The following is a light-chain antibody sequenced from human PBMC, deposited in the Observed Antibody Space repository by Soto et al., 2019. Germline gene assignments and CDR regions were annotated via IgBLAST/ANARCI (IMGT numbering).Light chain of an antibody. Sequence: QSVLTQPPSASGTPGQRVTISCSGSSSNIGRNTVNWYQQLPGTDPKLLIYSNNQRPSGGPARFSGSKPGTSASLAISGLHYEDEADYYCAAWDESLNTVVFGGGTKLTVL. J-gene: IGLJ2*01. CDR3: AAWDESLNTVV. CDR2: SNN. V-gene: IGLV1-44*01. CDR1: SSNIGRNT.